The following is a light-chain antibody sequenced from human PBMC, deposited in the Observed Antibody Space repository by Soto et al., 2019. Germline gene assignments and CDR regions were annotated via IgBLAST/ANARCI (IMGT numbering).Light chain of an antibody. CDR2: DAS. CDR3: QQFNIWPHMLS. CDR1: QSVGSN. V-gene: IGKV3-15*01. J-gene: IGKJ4*01. Sequence: IVVTQSPVNLSVSPGERVTLSCRASQSVGSNLAWYQQRPGQAPRLLIYDASTRATGIPDRFSGSGSGTEFTLTISSLQSEDFAVYYCQQFNIWPHMLSFGGGTKLEMK.